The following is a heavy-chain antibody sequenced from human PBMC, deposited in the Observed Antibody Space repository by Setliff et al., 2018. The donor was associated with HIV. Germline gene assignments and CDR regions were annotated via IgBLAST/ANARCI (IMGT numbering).Heavy chain of an antibody. Sequence: GESLKISCAASGFTFSNYWMDWVRQAPGKGLEWVATIKQDGSETYYMDSVKGRFTISRDNARTSLFLEMRSLRDEDTAVYLCANLWELGAWGQGTLVTVSS. J-gene: IGHJ5*02. D-gene: IGHD3-16*01. V-gene: IGHV3-7*03. CDR1: GFTFSNYW. CDR2: IKQDGSET. CDR3: ANLWELGA.